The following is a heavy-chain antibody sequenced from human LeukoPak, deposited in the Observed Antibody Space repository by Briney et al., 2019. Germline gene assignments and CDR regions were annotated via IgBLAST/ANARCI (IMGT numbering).Heavy chain of an antibody. D-gene: IGHD3-22*01. J-gene: IGHJ3*02. V-gene: IGHV3-66*02. CDR1: EFTVSSNY. CDR3: ARDWRYYDSSGYPIHDAFDI. CDR2: IYSGGST. Sequence: GGSLRLSCAASEFTVSSNYMSWVRQAPGKGLEWVSVIYSGGSTYYADSVKGRFTISRDNSKNTLYLQMNSLRAEDTAVYYCARDWRYYDSSGYPIHDAFDIWGQGTMVTVSS.